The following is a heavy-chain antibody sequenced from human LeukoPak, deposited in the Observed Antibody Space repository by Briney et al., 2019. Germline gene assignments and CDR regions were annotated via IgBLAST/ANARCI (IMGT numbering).Heavy chain of an antibody. Sequence: SQSLCLTRTVSGGSISSGSYYWSWIRQPAGKGLEWNGRIHTSGSPNSNPSLKSRVTTSVDTSKNQFSLKLIYVTAADSAVYYWARSSSSGNYYGYYFDYWGQGTLVTVSS. CDR3: ARSSSSGNYYGYYFDY. J-gene: IGHJ4*02. D-gene: IGHD3-22*01. CDR2: IHTSGSP. CDR1: GGSISSGSYY. V-gene: IGHV4-61*02.